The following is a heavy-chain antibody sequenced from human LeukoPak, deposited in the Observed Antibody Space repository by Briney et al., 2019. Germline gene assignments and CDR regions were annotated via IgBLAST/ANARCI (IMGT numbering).Heavy chain of an antibody. J-gene: IGHJ1*01. V-gene: IGHV1-2*06. D-gene: IGHD2-21*02. Sequence: ASVKVSCKSSGYTFTDFYIRWVRQAPGQGLEWMGRINPYSGGTNSAQKFQGRVTMTRDASISTAYMELSRLRSDDTAVYYCARRYCGGDCLQYFQHWGQGTMVTVSS. CDR3: ARRYCGGDCLQYFQH. CDR1: GYTFTDFY. CDR2: INPYSGGT.